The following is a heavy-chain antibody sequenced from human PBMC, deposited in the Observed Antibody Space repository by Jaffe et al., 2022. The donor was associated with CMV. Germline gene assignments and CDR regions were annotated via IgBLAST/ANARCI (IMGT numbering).Heavy chain of an antibody. D-gene: IGHD1-7*01. CDR2: IYRTGST. V-gene: IGHV4-4*02. Sequence: QVQLQESGPGLVKPSGTLSLTCAVSGDSISSSHWWGWVRQSPGRGLEWIGQIYRTGSTNYNPSLSSRVTISVDRSNNQFSLNLKSVTAADTAVYYCARHLTETTSLDYWGQGTLVTVSS. J-gene: IGHJ4*02. CDR3: ARHLTETTSLDY. CDR1: GDSISSSHW.